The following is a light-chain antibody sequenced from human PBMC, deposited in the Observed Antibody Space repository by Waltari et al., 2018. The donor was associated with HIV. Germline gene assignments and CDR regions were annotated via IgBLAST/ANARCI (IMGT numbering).Light chain of an antibody. J-gene: IGLJ1*01. CDR1: SSAVGGYNY. Sequence: QSALTQPASVSGSPGQSITISCTGTSSAVGGYNYVSWYQQHPGKAPKLMIYDVSNRPSGVSNRFSGSKSGNTASLTISGLQAEDEADYYCSSYTSSSTLPYVFGTGTKVTVL. CDR2: DVS. V-gene: IGLV2-14*03. CDR3: SSYTSSSTLPYV.